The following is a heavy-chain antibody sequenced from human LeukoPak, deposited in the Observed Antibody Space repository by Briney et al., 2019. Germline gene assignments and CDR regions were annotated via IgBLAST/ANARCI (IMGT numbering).Heavy chain of an antibody. V-gene: IGHV4-34*01. CDR3: ASYYYDNSGYYFDY. D-gene: IGHD3-22*01. CDR1: GGSFSGYY. Sequence: PSETLSLTCAVYGGSFSGYYWSWIRQPPGKGLEWIGEINHSGSTNYNPSLKSRVTISVDTSKNQFSLKLSSVTAADTAVYYCASYYYDNSGYYFDYWGQGTLVTVSS. J-gene: IGHJ4*02. CDR2: INHSGST.